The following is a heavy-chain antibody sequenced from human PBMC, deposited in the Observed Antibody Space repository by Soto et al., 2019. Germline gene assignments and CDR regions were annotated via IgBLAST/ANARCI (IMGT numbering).Heavy chain of an antibody. CDR1: GGCISSSNW. Sequence: SETLSLTCAVSGGCISSSNWWSWVRQPPGKGLEWIGEIYHSGSTNYNPSLKSRVTISVDKSKNQFSLKLSSVTAADTAVYYCARDRVAGTRGWFDPWGQGTLVTVSS. J-gene: IGHJ5*02. V-gene: IGHV4-4*02. D-gene: IGHD6-19*01. CDR2: IYHSGST. CDR3: ARDRVAGTRGWFDP.